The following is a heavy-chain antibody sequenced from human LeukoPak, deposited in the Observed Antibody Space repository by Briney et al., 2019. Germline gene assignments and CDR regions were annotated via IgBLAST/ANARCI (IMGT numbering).Heavy chain of an antibody. Sequence: PGGSLRLSCAASGFTRSSNYMNWVRQPPGKGLEWIGYIYYSGSTNSNPSLKSRVTISVDKSKNQFSLKLSSVTAADTAVYYCARDRVVGATQTLSAFNIWGQGTMVTVSS. CDR3: ARDRVVGATQTLSAFNI. CDR1: GFTRSSNY. V-gene: IGHV4-59*01. D-gene: IGHD1-26*01. J-gene: IGHJ3*02. CDR2: IYYSGST.